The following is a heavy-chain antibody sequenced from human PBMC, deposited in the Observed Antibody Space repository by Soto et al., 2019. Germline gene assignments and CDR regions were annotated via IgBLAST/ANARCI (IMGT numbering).Heavy chain of an antibody. V-gene: IGHV3-23*01. J-gene: IGHJ4*02. CDR1: GFTFSSYA. Sequence: PGGSLRLSCAASGFTFSSYAMSWVRQAPGKGLEWVSVISGSGGSTYYADSVRGRFTMSRDNSKNTLYLQMNNLRAEVTSLYYCAKLSADHSSSPLDYWGQGTLVTVSS. CDR2: ISGSGGST. CDR3: AKLSADHSSSPLDY. D-gene: IGHD2-15*01.